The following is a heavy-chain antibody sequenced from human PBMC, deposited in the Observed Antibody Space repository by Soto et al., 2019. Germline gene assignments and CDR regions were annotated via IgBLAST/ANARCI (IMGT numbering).Heavy chain of an antibody. D-gene: IGHD3-3*01. J-gene: IGHJ6*03. CDR3: ARVVDSDFWSGRRGYYYMDV. CDR2: ISSNGGNT. V-gene: IGHV3-64*01. Sequence: EVQLVESGGGLVQPGGSLRLSCAASGFTFSSYAMDWVRQPPGKGLEYVSAISSNGGNTDYANSVKGRFTISRDNSKNTLYLLMGSLRTDDMAVYYCARVVDSDFWSGRRGYYYMDVWGKGTTVTVSS. CDR1: GFTFSSYA.